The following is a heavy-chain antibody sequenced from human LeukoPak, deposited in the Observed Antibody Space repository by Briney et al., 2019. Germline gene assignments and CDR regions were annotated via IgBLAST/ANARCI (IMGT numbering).Heavy chain of an antibody. J-gene: IGHJ6*04. D-gene: IGHD3-10*01. Sequence: PSETLSLTCTVSGGSISSGGYYWSWIRQHPGKGLEWIGYIYDSANTNSNPSLKGRITISLDSSKKQFSLNLTSATAADTAVYYCARDIRRGVRFNNFFPYFGLDVWGKGTPVTVSS. CDR1: GGSISSGGYY. CDR2: IYDSANT. CDR3: ARDIRRGVRFNNFFPYFGLDV. V-gene: IGHV4-61*08.